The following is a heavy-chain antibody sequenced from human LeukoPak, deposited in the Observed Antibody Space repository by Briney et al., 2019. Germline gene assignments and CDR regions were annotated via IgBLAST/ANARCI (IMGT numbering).Heavy chain of an antibody. CDR3: ARPPRYCSSTSCSRGNWFDP. CDR2: INAGNGNT. D-gene: IGHD2-2*01. Sequence: ASVKVSCKASGYTFTSYAMHWVRQAPGQRLEWMGWINAGNGNTKYSQKFQGRVTITRDTSASTAYMELSRLRSDDTAVYYCARPPRYCSSTSCSRGNWFDPWGQGTLVTVSS. CDR1: GYTFTSYA. J-gene: IGHJ5*02. V-gene: IGHV1-3*01.